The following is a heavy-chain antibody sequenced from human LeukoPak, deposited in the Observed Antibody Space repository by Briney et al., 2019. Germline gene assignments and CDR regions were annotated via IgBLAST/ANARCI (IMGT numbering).Heavy chain of an antibody. CDR3: ASPHTSMVTAGSGSHS. Sequence: PGGSLTLSCAASGFTFSNYAMSWVRQTPGKGLEWVSGISSGGDSRYYADSVRGRFTVTRDNSKNTLYLQMNSLRAEDTAVYYCASPHTSMVTAGSGSHSWGQGALVTVSS. D-gene: IGHD6-25*01. V-gene: IGHV3-23*01. CDR1: GFTFSNYA. CDR2: ISSGGDSR. J-gene: IGHJ4*02.